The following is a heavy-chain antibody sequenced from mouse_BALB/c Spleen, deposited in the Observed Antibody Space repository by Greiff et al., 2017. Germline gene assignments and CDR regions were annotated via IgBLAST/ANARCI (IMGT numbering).Heavy chain of an antibody. CDR3: AREGGGTTHYYAMDY. J-gene: IGHJ4*01. D-gene: IGHD2-14*01. CDR2: ISDGGSYT. V-gene: IGHV5-4*02. CDR1: GFTFSDYY. Sequence: EVHLVESGGGLVKPGGSLKLSCAASGFTFSDYYMYWVRQTPEKRLEWVATISDGGSYTYYPDSVKGRFTISRDNAKNNLYLQMSSLKSEDTAMYYCAREGGGTTHYYAMDYWGQGTSVTVSS.